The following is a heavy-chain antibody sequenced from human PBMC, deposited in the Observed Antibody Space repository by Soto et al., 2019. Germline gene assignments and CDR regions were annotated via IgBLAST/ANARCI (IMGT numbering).Heavy chain of an antibody. J-gene: IGHJ5*02. CDR3: AAFDPGPMGFDP. CDR1: GFTFSSSA. V-gene: IGHV1-58*01. D-gene: IGHD3-9*01. CDR2: IVVGGGNT. Sequence: ASVKVSCKASGFTFSSSAVQWVRQARGQRLEWIGKIVVGGGNTNYAQKFQERVTITRDMSTSTAYMELSSLRSEDTAFYYCAAFDPGPMGFDPWGQGTLVTVSS.